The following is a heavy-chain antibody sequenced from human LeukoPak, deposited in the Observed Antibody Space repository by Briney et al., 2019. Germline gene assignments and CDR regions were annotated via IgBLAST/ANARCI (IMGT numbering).Heavy chain of an antibody. CDR2: IFGSGGSA. CDR3: AKTTTGYSSGRYPGWPVDY. J-gene: IGHJ4*02. Sequence: GGSLRLSCAASGFTFNSYAMYWVRQAPGKGLEWVSGIFGSGGSAHYADSVKGRFTIFRDNSKKTVYLQMNSLRAEDTAVYYCAKTTTGYSSGRYPGWPVDYWGQGTLVTVSS. V-gene: IGHV3-23*01. CDR1: GFTFNSYA. D-gene: IGHD6-19*01.